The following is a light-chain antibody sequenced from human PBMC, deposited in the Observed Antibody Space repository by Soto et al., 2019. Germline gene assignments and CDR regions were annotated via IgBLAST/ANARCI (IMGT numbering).Light chain of an antibody. V-gene: IGKV1-5*03. Sequence: DIQMTQSPSTLTDSVGDRVTISCRASENIGVWLAWYQQKPGKAPKLLVYKASSLQSGVQSRFSGGGSGTEFTLTISSLKPEDIETYYCKQYSHLISVGEGTRLEIK. CDR2: KAS. CDR1: ENIGVW. CDR3: KQYSHLIS. J-gene: IGKJ5*01.